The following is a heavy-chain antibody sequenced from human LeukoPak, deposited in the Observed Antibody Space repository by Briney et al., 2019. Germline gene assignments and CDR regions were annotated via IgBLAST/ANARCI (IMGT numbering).Heavy chain of an antibody. CDR1: GFTFSNYW. Sequence: GGSLRLSCAASGFTFSNYWMSWVRQAPGKGLEWVANIKQDGSEEYYVDSVKGRFTISRDNAKNSLYLQMNSLRAEDTAVYYCAREFSLLYYYGSGKYYFDYWGQGTLVTVSS. J-gene: IGHJ4*02. CDR3: AREFSLLYYYGSGKYYFDY. CDR2: IKQDGSEE. V-gene: IGHV3-7*01. D-gene: IGHD3-10*01.